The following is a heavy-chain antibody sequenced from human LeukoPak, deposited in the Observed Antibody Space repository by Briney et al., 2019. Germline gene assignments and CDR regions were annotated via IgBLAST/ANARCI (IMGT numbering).Heavy chain of an antibody. CDR3: ARGFGSYYFDY. CDR2: IIPIFGTA. V-gene: IGHV1-69*05. D-gene: IGHD1-26*01. J-gene: IGHJ4*02. CDR1: GGTFSSYA. Sequence: GASVKVSCKASGGTFSSYAISWVRQAPGQGLEWMGGIIPIFGTADYAQKFQGRVTVTTDESTSTAYMELSSLRSEDTAMYYCARGFGSYYFDYWGQGTLVTVSS.